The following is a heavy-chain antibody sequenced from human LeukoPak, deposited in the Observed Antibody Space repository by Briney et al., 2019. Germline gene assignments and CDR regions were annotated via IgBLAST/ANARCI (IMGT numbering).Heavy chain of an antibody. Sequence: GRSLRLSCAASGITFDYYWMTWVRQAPGKGLEWLANIKKSGREKYYVASVKGRFTISRDNAKNSLYLQMNSLRVEDTAVYYCARGWGERGKCRGGTCNNPQFDYWGRGTLVTVSS. V-gene: IGHV3-7*01. J-gene: IGHJ4*02. CDR3: ARGWGERGKCRGGTCNNPQFDY. D-gene: IGHD2-15*01. CDR1: GITFDYYW. CDR2: IKKSGREK.